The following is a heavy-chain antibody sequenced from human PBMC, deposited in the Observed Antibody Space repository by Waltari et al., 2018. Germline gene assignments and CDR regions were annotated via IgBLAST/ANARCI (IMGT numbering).Heavy chain of an antibody. CDR2: ISAYNGNT. D-gene: IGHD2-15*01. V-gene: IGHV1-18*01. CDR1: GYTFTSYG. J-gene: IGHJ6*02. CDR3: ARASGRGYCSGGSCTRGYYGMDV. Sequence: QVQLVQSGAEVKKPGASVKVSCKASGYTFTSYGISWVRQAPGQGLEWMGWISAYNGNTNYAQKLQGRVTMTTDTSTTTAYMERRSLISDDTAVYYCARASGRGYCSGGSCTRGYYGMDVWGQGTTVTVSS.